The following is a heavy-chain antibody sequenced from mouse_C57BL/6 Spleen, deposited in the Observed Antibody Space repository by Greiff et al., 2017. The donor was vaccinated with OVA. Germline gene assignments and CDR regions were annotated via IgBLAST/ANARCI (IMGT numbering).Heavy chain of an antibody. CDR1: GYTFTDYE. V-gene: IGHV1-15*01. D-gene: IGHD2-2*01. CDR2: IDPETGGT. CDR3: TRGGYDDYYFDY. J-gene: IGHJ2*01. Sequence: VQLQQSGAELVRPGASVTLSCKASGYTFTDYEMHWVKQTPVHGLEWIGAIDPETGGTAYNQKFKGKAILTADKSSSTAYMELRSLTSEDSAVYYCTRGGYDDYYFDYWGQGTTLTVSS.